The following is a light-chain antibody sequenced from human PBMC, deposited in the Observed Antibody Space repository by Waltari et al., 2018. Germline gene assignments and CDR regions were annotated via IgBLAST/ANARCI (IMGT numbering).Light chain of an antibody. Sequence: ESVLTQSPDTLSLSPGERATLSCRASQTVNSNYLAWYQQKSGQAPRLLIHGASKRATGIPDRLSGSGSETAFTLTISRLEPEDFAVYYCQLYGTSFLWTFGQGTRVEI. CDR1: QTVNSNY. V-gene: IGKV3-20*01. J-gene: IGKJ1*01. CDR3: QLYGTSFLWT. CDR2: GAS.